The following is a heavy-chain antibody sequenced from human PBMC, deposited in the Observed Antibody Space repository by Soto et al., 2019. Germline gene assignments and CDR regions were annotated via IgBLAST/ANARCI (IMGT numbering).Heavy chain of an antibody. CDR1: GFSFSYYG. Sequence: PGGSLRLSCAASGFSFSYYGMHWVRQSSGKGLEWVAIISSEGNKKYYADSVKGRFSISRDNSKNTLYLQMDSLRADDTAVYYCAKDSMRGEVPAARNFDNWGQGTLVTVSS. CDR3: AKDSMRGEVPAARNFDN. V-gene: IGHV3-30*18. D-gene: IGHD2-2*01. CDR2: ISSEGNKK. J-gene: IGHJ4*02.